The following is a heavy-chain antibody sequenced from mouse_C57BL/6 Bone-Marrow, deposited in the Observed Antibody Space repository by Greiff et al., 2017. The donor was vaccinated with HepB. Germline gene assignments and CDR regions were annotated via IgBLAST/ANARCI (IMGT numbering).Heavy chain of an antibody. CDR1: GYTFTSYD. V-gene: IGHV1-85*01. Sequence: VKLQESGPELVKPGASVKLSCKASGYTFTSYDINWVKQRPGQGLEWIGWFYPREGSTKNNEKFQGKATLTVDTSSSTAYMELHSLTSEDSAVYFCARDGYGSSYLDYWGQGTTLTVSS. J-gene: IGHJ2*01. CDR2: FYPREGST. D-gene: IGHD1-1*01. CDR3: ARDGYGSSYLDY.